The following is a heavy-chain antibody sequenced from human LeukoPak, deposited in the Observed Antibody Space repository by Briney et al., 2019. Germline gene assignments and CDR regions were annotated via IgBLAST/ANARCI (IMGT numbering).Heavy chain of an antibody. V-gene: IGHV4-34*01. D-gene: IGHD3-16*01. Sequence: PSETLSLTCAVYGESFSGYYWNWIRQPPGKGLEWIGEINHSGSTNYNPSLKSRVTMSVDTSKNQFSLKLSSVTAADTAVYYSAREGVRLGGKFDYWGQGTLVTVSS. J-gene: IGHJ4*02. CDR3: AREGVRLGGKFDY. CDR2: INHSGST. CDR1: GESFSGYY.